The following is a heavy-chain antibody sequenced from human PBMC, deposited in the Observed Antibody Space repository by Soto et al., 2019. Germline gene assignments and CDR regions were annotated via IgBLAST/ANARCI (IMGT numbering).Heavy chain of an antibody. CDR1: GGSISSYY. J-gene: IGHJ4*02. CDR3: ARHLKSGWLIDY. D-gene: IGHD6-19*01. Sequence: PSETLSLTCTVSGGSISSYYWSWIRQPPGKGLEWIGYIYYSGSTNYNPSLKSRVTISVDTSKNQFSLKLSSVTAADTAVYYCARHLKSGWLIDYWSQGTLVTVSS. V-gene: IGHV4-59*08. CDR2: IYYSGST.